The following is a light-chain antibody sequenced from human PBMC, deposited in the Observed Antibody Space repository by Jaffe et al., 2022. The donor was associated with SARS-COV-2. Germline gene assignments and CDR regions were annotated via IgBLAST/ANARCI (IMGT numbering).Light chain of an antibody. Sequence: DIQMTQSPSSLSASVGDRVTISCRASQGIANYLAWYQQKPGKVPKLLIYAASTLQSGVPSRFSGSGSGTDFTLTISSLQPEDVATYYCQKYNSVRTFGPGTKVDIK. V-gene: IGKV1-27*01. CDR3: QKYNSVRT. CDR2: AAS. J-gene: IGKJ3*01. CDR1: QGIANY.